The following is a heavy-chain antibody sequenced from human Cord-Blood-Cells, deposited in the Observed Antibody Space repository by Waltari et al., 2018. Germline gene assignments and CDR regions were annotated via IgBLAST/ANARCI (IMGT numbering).Heavy chain of an antibody. J-gene: IGHJ2*01. D-gene: IGHD6-13*01. CDR2: MNPNSGNT. Sequence: QVQLVQSGAEVKKPGASVKVSCKASGYTFTSYDINWVRQATGQGLEWMGLMNPNSGNTGYAQKFQGRVTMTRNTSISTAYMELSSLRSEDTAVYYCARGVSSSWYWYFDLWGRGTLVTVSS. V-gene: IGHV1-8*01. CDR3: ARGVSSSWYWYFDL. CDR1: GYTFTSYD.